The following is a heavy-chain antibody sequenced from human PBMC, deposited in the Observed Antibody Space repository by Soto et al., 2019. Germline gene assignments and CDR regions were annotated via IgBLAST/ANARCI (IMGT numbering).Heavy chain of an antibody. CDR3: ARESSLVGYYYGMDV. CDR2: ISYDGSNK. D-gene: IGHD6-6*01. J-gene: IGHJ6*02. CDR1: GFTFSSYA. V-gene: IGHV3-30-3*01. Sequence: QVQLVESGGGVVQPGRSLRLFCAASGFTFSSYAMHWVRQAPGKGLEWVAVISYDGSNKYYADSVKGRFTISRDNSKNTLYLQMNSLRAEDTAVYYCARESSLVGYYYGMDVWGQGTTVTVSS.